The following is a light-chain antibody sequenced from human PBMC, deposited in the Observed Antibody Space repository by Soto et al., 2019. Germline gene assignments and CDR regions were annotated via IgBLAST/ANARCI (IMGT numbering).Light chain of an antibody. V-gene: IGKV3-20*01. CDR2: GAS. Sequence: EIVLTQSPGTLSLSPGERATLSCRASQSVSSSYLAWYQQKPGQAPRLLIYGASSRATGIPDRFSGSGSGTDFTLTISRLDPEDFAVSYYYQYDSSPLTFGGGTKVEIK. J-gene: IGKJ4*01. CDR1: QSVSSSY. CDR3: YQYDSSPLT.